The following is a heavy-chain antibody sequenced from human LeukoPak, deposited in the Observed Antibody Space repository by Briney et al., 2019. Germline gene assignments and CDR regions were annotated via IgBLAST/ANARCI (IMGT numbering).Heavy chain of an antibody. V-gene: IGHV4-39*01. CDR1: GGAISNTNYY. Sequence: SETLSLTCTVSGGAISNTNYYWGWIRQPPGKGLEWIGTIYYSGTTYYNPSLKSRPIIYVDTSKNQFSLKLSSVTAADTAVYYCARHVRDSSGVNWFDPWGQGTLVTVSS. CDR3: ARHVRDSSGVNWFDP. CDR2: IYYSGTT. J-gene: IGHJ5*02. D-gene: IGHD3-22*01.